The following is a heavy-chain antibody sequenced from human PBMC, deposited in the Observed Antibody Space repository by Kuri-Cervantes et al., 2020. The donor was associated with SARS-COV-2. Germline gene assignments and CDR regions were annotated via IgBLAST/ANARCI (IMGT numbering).Heavy chain of an antibody. J-gene: IGHJ5*02. Sequence: GSLRLSCTVSGGSISSYYWGWIRQPPGKGLEWIGSTYYSGSTYYNPSLKSRVTISVDTSKNQFSLKLSSVTAADTAVYYCARSPDLWWFDPWGQGTLVTVSS. CDR1: GGSISSYY. V-gene: IGHV4-39*07. D-gene: IGHD3-3*01. CDR3: ARSPDLWWFDP. CDR2: TYYSGST.